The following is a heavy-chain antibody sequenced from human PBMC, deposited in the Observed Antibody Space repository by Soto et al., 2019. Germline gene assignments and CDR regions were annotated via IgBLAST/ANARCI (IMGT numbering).Heavy chain of an antibody. CDR2: FDPEDGET. Sequence: QVQLVQSGAEVKKPGASVKVSCKVSGYTLTELSMHWVRQAPGKGLEWMGGFDPEDGETIYAQKFQGRVTMTEDTSTDTAYMALSSLRSEDTAVYYCATDPPHRLRNYYYYYGMDVWGQGTTVTVSS. J-gene: IGHJ6*02. CDR1: GYTLTELS. CDR3: ATDPPHRLRNYYYYYGMDV. D-gene: IGHD4-17*01. V-gene: IGHV1-24*01.